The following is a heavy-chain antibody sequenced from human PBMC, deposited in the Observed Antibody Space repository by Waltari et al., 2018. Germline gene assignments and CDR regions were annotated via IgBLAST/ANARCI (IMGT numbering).Heavy chain of an antibody. D-gene: IGHD3-22*01. V-gene: IGHV4-34*01. J-gene: IGHJ5*02. CDR2: INHSGST. CDR1: GGSFSGYY. CDR3: ARGRRITMISWFDP. Sequence: QVQLQQWGAGLLKPSETLSLTCAVYGGSFSGYYWSWIRQPPGKGLEWIGEINHSGSTNYNPALKSRVTRSVDTSKNQFSLKLSSVTAADTAVYYCARGRRITMISWFDPWGQGTLVTVSS.